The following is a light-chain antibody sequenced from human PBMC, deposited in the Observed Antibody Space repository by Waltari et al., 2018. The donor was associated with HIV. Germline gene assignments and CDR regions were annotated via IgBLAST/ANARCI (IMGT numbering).Light chain of an antibody. V-gene: IGKV3-11*01. CDR3: QQRSNSPRT. CDR2: DAS. Sequence: DILLTQSQDTLSFPQGQRPTLSGRASQSVSSYLAWYQQKPGQATSLLNLDASHRATGMPARFSGIGSGTGFTLTVSSLSPVDFSVYYCQQRSNSPRTCGQGTEVEFK. J-gene: IGKJ1*01. CDR1: QSVSSY.